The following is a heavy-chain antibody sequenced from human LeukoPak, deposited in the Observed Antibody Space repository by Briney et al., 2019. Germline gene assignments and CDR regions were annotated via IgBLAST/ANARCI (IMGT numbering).Heavy chain of an antibody. Sequence: GSLRLSCAASGFTFSRYGMHWVRPAPGKGLEWVAFIRYDESDKKYKDSVKGRFTVSKDNSKNTLSLQMHSLRVEDTAVYYCATHYYASGNYYNPIFYWGQGALVTVSS. CDR3: ATHYYASGNYYNPIFY. CDR2: IRYDESDK. CDR1: GFTFSRYG. V-gene: IGHV3-30*02. J-gene: IGHJ4*02. D-gene: IGHD3-10*01.